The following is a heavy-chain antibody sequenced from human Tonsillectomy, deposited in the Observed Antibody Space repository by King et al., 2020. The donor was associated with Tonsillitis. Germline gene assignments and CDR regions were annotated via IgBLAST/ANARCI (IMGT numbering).Heavy chain of an antibody. CDR2: IKEDGTEK. J-gene: IGHJ4*02. V-gene: IGHV3-7*03. Sequence: VQLVESGGGLVQPGGSLRLSCAASGFTFSRSWMSWVRQAPGKGLEWVANIKEDGTEKYYVDSVKGRFTISRDNAKNSLYLRMNSLRAEDTAVYYCARCYCSGSSCYFVYFDFWGQGTLVTVSS. D-gene: IGHD2-15*01. CDR1: GFTFSRSW. CDR3: ARCYCSGSSCYFVYFDF.